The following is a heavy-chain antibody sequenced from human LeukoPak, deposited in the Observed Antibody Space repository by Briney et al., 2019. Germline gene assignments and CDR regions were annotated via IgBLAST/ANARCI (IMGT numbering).Heavy chain of an antibody. J-gene: IGHJ4*02. V-gene: IGHV3-23*01. CDR3: AKIGGQLVIDY. CDR2: ISGSGGST. Sequence: PGGSLRLFYAASGFTFSCYAMSWVRQAPGKGLEWVSAISGSGGSTYYADSVKGRFTISRDNSKNTLYLQMNSLRAEDTAVYYCAKIGGQLVIDYWGQGTLVTVSS. D-gene: IGHD6-13*01. CDR1: GFTFSCYA.